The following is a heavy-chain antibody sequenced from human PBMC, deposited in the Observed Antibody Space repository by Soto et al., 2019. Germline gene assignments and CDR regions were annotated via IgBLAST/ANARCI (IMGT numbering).Heavy chain of an antibody. J-gene: IGHJ6*02. Sequence: SETLSLTCTVSSASISSSSYTWGWIRQPPGKGLEWIGSIYYSGSTYYNPSLNSRVTVSVDTSKNQFSLKVTSVTAADTAVYYCAREGVSSSWYNYYGMDVWGQGTTVTVSS. CDR3: AREGVSSSWYNYYGMDV. CDR1: SASISSSSYT. CDR2: IYYSGST. D-gene: IGHD6-13*01. V-gene: IGHV4-39*02.